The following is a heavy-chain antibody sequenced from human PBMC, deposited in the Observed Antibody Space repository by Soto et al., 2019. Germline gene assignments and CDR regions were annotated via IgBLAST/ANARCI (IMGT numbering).Heavy chain of an antibody. Sequence: ASVKVSCKASGYTFTSYAMHWVRQAPGQRLEWMGWINAGNGNTKYSQKFQGRVTITRDTSASTAYMELSSLRSEDTAVYYCARSIVVGTALDYWGQRTLVTVSS. CDR1: GYTFTSYA. CDR2: INAGNGNT. CDR3: ARSIVVGTALDY. V-gene: IGHV1-3*01. D-gene: IGHD2-21*02. J-gene: IGHJ4*02.